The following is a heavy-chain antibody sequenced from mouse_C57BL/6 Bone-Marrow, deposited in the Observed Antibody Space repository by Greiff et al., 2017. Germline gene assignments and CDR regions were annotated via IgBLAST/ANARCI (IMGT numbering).Heavy chain of an antibody. Sequence: EVKLVESGGGLVKPGGSLKLSCAASGFTFSSYAMSWVRQTPEKRLEWVATISDGGSYTYYPDNVKGRFTISRDNAKNNLYLQMSHLKSEDTAMYYCAREGSTMITTANWVFAYWGQGTLVTVSA. CDR2: ISDGGSYT. V-gene: IGHV5-4*01. J-gene: IGHJ3*01. CDR3: AREGSTMITTANWVFAY. D-gene: IGHD2-4*01. CDR1: GFTFSSYA.